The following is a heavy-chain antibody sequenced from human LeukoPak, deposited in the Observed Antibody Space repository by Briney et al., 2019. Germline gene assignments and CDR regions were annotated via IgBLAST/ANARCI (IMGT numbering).Heavy chain of an antibody. Sequence: SETLSLTCAVYGGSFSGYYWSWIHQPPGKGLEWIGEINHSGSTNYNPSLKSRVTISVDTSKNQFSLKLSSVTAADTAVYYCARLPDPFWSGYYDSDYWGQGTLVTVSS. V-gene: IGHV4-34*01. CDR3: ARLPDPFWSGYYDSDY. CDR1: GGSFSGYY. CDR2: INHSGST. J-gene: IGHJ4*02. D-gene: IGHD3-3*01.